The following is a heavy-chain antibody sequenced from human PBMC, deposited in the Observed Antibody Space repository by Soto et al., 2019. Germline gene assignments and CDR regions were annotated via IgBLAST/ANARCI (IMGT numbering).Heavy chain of an antibody. D-gene: IGHD6-13*01. V-gene: IGHV1-69*01. CDR1: GGTFSSYA. J-gene: IGHJ4*02. CDR3: ASNPRPGIAAADFDY. CDR2: IIPIFGTA. Sequence: QVQLVQSGAEVKKPGSSVKVSCKASGGTFSSYAISWVRQAPGQGLEWMGGIIPIFGTANYEQKFQGRVTITADESTSTAYMELSSLRSEDTAVYYCASNPRPGIAAADFDYWGQGTLVTVSS.